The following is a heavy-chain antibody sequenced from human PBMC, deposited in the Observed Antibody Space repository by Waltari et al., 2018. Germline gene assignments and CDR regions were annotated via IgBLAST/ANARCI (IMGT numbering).Heavy chain of an antibody. CDR3: ARGGDSSGFNYISFGAFDI. D-gene: IGHD6-19*01. CDR1: GGSIRTFY. Sequence: QVQLHESGPGLVRPSETLSLTFIVSGGSIRTFYWLLIRQAAGKGLEWIGRVDSSGSTDYNPALKSRVTVSVDTARDQLSLRLTSVTAADTALYYCARGGDSSGFNYISFGAFDIWGQGTQVTVSS. V-gene: IGHV4-4*07. J-gene: IGHJ3*02. CDR2: VDSSGST.